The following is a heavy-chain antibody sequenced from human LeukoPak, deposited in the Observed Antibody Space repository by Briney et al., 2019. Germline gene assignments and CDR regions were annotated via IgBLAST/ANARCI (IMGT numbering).Heavy chain of an antibody. CDR1: GFTFSGSA. V-gene: IGHV3-73*01. J-gene: IGHJ4*02. D-gene: IGHD2-15*01. CDR2: IRSKANSYAT. CDR3: TRLYCSGGSCYQVYFDY. Sequence: PGGSLRLSCAASGFTFSGSAMHWVRQASGKGLEWVGRIRSKANSYATAYAASVKGRFTISRDDSKNTAYLQMNSLKTEDTAVYYCTRLYCSGGSCYQVYFDYWGQGTLVTVSS.